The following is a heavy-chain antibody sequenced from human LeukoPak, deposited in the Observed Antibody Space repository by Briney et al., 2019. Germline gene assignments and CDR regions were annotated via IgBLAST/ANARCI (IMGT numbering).Heavy chain of an antibody. D-gene: IGHD3-22*01. CDR1: GDSISTSNSY. CDR3: ARVKNYHDSSGYYPEYYFDY. CDR2: INHSGGT. V-gene: IGHV4-39*07. Sequence: SETLSLTCTVSGDSISTSNSYWSWIRQPPGKGLEWIGEINHSGGTNYNPSLKSRVTISVDTSKNQFSLKLSSVTAADTAVYYCARVKNYHDSSGYYPEYYFDYWGQGTLVTVSS. J-gene: IGHJ4*02.